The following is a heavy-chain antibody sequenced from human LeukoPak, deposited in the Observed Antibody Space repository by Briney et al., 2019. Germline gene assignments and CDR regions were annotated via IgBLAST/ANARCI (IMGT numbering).Heavy chain of an antibody. Sequence: GGSLRLSCAASGFTFSTYAMSWVRQAPGEGLEWVSDISASGGSTYYADSVKGRFTVSRDTSKNTLYLHMSSLRADDTAVYYCAKGPRQQLVTRFDNWGQGTLVTVSS. CDR1: GFTFSTYA. V-gene: IGHV3-23*01. CDR3: AKGPRQQLVTRFDN. J-gene: IGHJ4*02. D-gene: IGHD6-13*01. CDR2: ISASGGST.